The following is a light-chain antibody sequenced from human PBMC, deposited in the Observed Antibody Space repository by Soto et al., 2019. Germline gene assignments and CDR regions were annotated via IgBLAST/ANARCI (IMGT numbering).Light chain of an antibody. J-gene: IGKJ1*01. Sequence: EIVLTQSPGTLSLSPGERATLSCRASQRVSSSYLAWYQQKPGQAPRLLIYGASSRATGIPDRFIGSGSGTDFTRTISRLEPEDFAVYYCQQYGSSPGTFGQGTKVEI. CDR2: GAS. CDR1: QRVSSSY. V-gene: IGKV3-20*01. CDR3: QQYGSSPGT.